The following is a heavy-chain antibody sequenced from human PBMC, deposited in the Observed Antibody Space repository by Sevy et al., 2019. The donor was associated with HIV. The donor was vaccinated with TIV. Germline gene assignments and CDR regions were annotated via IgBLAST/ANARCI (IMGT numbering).Heavy chain of an antibody. J-gene: IGHJ3*02. CDR2: IGTAGDT. CDR3: ARGTRFSGSYYLGDDAFDI. Sequence: GGSLRLSCAASGFTFSRYDMHWVRQATGKGLEWVSSIGTAGDTYYPGSVKGRFTISRENAKKSLDLQMNSLWAGDTAWYYCARGTRFSGSYYLGDDAFDIWGQGTMVTVSS. D-gene: IGHD1-26*01. V-gene: IGHV3-13*01. CDR1: GFTFSRYD.